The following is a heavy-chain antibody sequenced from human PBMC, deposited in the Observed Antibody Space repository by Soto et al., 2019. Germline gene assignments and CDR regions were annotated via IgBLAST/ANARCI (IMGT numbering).Heavy chain of an antibody. CDR3: AKGGRTWYGFDS. Sequence: GGSLRLSCAASGFTVGNNYMSWVRQAPGKGLEWVSGISDNGVITNYADSVKGRFTISKDNSRSTGYLQMNSLRVEDTAVYFCAKGGRTWYGFDSWGQGTLVTVSS. J-gene: IGHJ4*02. CDR2: ISDNGVIT. CDR1: GFTVGNNY. V-gene: IGHV3-23*01. D-gene: IGHD6-13*01.